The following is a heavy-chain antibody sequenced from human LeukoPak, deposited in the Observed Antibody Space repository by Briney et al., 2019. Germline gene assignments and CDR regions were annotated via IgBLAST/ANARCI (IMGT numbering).Heavy chain of an antibody. V-gene: IGHV4-61*08. D-gene: IGHD3-10*01. CDR2: ISYSGST. Sequence: PSETLSLTCTVSGGSISSGGYYWSWIRQPPGKGLEWIGYISYSGSTNYNPSLKSRVTISVDTSKTLFSLKLTSVTAADTAVYYCARGGIIMVRGLTRPYYFDYWGRGTLVTVSS. CDR1: GGSISSGGYY. CDR3: ARGGIIMVRGLTRPYYFDY. J-gene: IGHJ4*02.